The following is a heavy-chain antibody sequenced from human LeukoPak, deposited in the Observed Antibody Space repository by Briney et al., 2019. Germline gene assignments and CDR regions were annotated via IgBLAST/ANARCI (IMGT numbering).Heavy chain of an antibody. D-gene: IGHD6-19*01. CDR1: GFTFSSYS. Sequence: PGGSLRLSCAASGFTFSSYSMNWVRQAPGKGLEWVSSISSSSSYIYYADSVKGRFTISRDNVKNSLYLQMNSLRAEDTAVYYCARKNLSSGWYYVYWGQGTLVTVSS. J-gene: IGHJ4*02. CDR3: ARKNLSSGWYYVY. CDR2: ISSSSSYI. V-gene: IGHV3-21*01.